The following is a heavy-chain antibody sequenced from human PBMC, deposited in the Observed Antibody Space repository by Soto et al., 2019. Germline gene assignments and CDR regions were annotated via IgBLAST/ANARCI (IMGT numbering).Heavy chain of an antibody. J-gene: IGHJ4*02. CDR1: GFTFSDHY. D-gene: IGHD5-12*01. V-gene: IGHV3-72*01. CDR3: ARYIVATKYLDY. CDR2: IKNKPKSYTT. Sequence: GGSLRLSCAASGFTFSDHYMDWVRQAPGKGLEWIGRIKNKPKSYTTQYAASVKGRFTISRDDSINSLHLQMESLRADDTAVYYCARYIVATKYLDYWGQGTLVTVSS.